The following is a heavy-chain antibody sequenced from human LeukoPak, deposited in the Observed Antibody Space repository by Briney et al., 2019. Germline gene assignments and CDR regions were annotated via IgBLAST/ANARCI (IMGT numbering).Heavy chain of an antibody. V-gene: IGHV3-30*02. Sequence: GGSLRLSCAASGFTVSSYGMHWVRQAPGKGLEWVAFIRYDGSNKYYADSVKGRFTISRDNSKNTLYLQMNSLRAEDTAVYYCAKDELQYYDFWSGYSNAFDIWGQGTMVTVSS. CDR3: AKDELQYYDFWSGYSNAFDI. D-gene: IGHD3-3*01. J-gene: IGHJ3*02. CDR2: IRYDGSNK. CDR1: GFTVSSYG.